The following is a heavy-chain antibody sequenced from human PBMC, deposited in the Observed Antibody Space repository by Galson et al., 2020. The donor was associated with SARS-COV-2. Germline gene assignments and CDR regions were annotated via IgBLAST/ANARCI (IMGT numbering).Heavy chain of an antibody. CDR3: AKDAGGWYYFDY. V-gene: IGHV3-43*01. Sequence: GGSLRLSCAASGFTFDDYTMHWVRQAPGKGLEWVSLISWDGGSTYYADSVKGRFTISRDNSKNSLYLQMNSLRTEDTALYYCAKDAGGWYYFDYWGQGTLVTVSS. CDR2: ISWDGGST. D-gene: IGHD6-19*01. J-gene: IGHJ4*02. CDR1: GFTFDDYT.